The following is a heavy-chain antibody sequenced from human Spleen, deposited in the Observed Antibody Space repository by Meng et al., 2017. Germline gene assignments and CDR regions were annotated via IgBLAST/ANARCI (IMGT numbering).Heavy chain of an antibody. CDR2: IFYTGST. J-gene: IGHJ4*02. CDR3: ARYYYETSGLYDY. Sequence: GSLRLSCPVSGGSISNNNYYWVWIRQPPGKRLEWIGRIFYTGSTTYNPSLKNRVTISVDTSKNQFSLQLRSVTAADTAIYYCARYYYETSGLYDYWGQGTLVTVSS. D-gene: IGHD3-22*01. V-gene: IGHV4-39*07. CDR1: GGSISNNNYY.